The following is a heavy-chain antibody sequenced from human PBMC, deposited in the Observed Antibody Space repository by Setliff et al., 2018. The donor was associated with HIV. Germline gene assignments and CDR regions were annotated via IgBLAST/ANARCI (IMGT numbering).Heavy chain of an antibody. CDR3: ARDTAMVPYYYYYMDV. CDR2: INAGNGNT. D-gene: IGHD5-18*01. V-gene: IGHV1-3*01. CDR1: GYNFTSYA. J-gene: IGHJ6*03. Sequence: ASVKVSCKASGYNFTSYAMHWVRQAPGQRLEWMGWINAGNGNTKYSQKFQGRVTITRDTSASTAYMELSSLRSEDTAVYYCARDTAMVPYYYYYMDVLGEGTTVTVSS.